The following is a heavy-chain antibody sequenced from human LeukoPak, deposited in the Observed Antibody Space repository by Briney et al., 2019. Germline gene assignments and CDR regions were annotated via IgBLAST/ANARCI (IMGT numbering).Heavy chain of an antibody. Sequence: GGSLRLSCAASGFTFSSYAMSWVRQAPGKGLEWVSSISSSSYIYYADSVKGRFTISRDNAKNSLYLQMNSLRAEDTAVYYCARGLAQLRWGQGTLVTVSS. V-gene: IGHV3-21*01. CDR3: ARGLAQLR. D-gene: IGHD2-2*01. J-gene: IGHJ4*02. CDR2: ISSSSYI. CDR1: GFTFSSYA.